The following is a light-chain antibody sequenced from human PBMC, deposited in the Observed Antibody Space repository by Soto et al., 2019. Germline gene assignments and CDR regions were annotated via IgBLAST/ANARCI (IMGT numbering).Light chain of an antibody. J-gene: IGLJ3*02. CDR3: STWADSLNGVV. CDR1: TSNLGSNT. CDR2: SNN. V-gene: IGLV1-44*01. Sequence: QSVLTQPPSASGTPGQRVTISCSGSTSNLGSNTVNWYQQLPRTAPKLLIYSNNERPSGVPDRFSGSKSGTSASLANSGLQSEDEADYYCSTWADSLNGVVFGGGTKLTVL.